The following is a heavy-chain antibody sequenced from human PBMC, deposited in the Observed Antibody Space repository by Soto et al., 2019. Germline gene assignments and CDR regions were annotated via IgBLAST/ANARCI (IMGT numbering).Heavy chain of an antibody. Sequence: ASVKVSCKASGYTFTNYAMHWVRQAPGQRLEWMGWINAGNGNTKYSQKFQGRVTITRDTSAGTAYMELSSLRSEDTAAYYCARVSGYYVTDSWGQGTLVTVAS. D-gene: IGHD5-12*01. CDR1: GYTFTNYA. CDR3: ARVSGYYVTDS. J-gene: IGHJ4*02. CDR2: INAGNGNT. V-gene: IGHV1-3*01.